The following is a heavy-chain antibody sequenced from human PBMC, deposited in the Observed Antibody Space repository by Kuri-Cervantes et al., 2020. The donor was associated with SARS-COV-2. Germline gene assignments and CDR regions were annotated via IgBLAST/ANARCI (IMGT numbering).Heavy chain of an antibody. CDR1: GGSISSSSYY. CDR2: IYYSGST. D-gene: IGHD4-17*01. J-gene: IGHJ4*02. Sequence: SETLSLTCTVSGGSISSSSYYWGWIRQPPGKALEWIGSIYYSGSTHYNPSLRSRVTVSVDTSKNYFSLTLSSVTAADTAVYYCAVKFHYGDHSDYWGQGRQVTVSS. V-gene: IGHV4-39*02. CDR3: AVKFHYGDHSDY.